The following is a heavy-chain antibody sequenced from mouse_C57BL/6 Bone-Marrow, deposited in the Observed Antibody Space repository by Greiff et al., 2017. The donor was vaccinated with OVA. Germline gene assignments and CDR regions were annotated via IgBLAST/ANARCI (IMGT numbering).Heavy chain of an antibody. D-gene: IGHD3-2*02. CDR1: GYAFSSYW. Sequence: QVQLQQSGPELVKPGASVKLSCKSSGYAFSSYWMNWVKQRPGKGLEWIGRIYPGDGDTTFNGKFKGKATLTADKYSSTAYMQLSSLKSEDSAVYFCAKGFFYAMDDWGQGTSVTVSS. CDR3: AKGFFYAMDD. J-gene: IGHJ4*01. CDR2: IYPGDGDT. V-gene: IGHV1-82*01.